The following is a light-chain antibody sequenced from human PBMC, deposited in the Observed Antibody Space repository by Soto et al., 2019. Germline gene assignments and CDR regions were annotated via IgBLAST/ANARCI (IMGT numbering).Light chain of an antibody. J-gene: IGKJ5*01. V-gene: IGKV3-20*01. CDR3: QQYSSSPIT. Sequence: IVLTQSPGSLSLSPGDRATLSCRASQSVGGNVAWYQQIPGQPPKLLIFGASSRATGIPDRFSGSGSGTDFTLTISRLEPEDFAVYYCQQYSSSPITFGQGTRLEIK. CDR1: QSVGGN. CDR2: GAS.